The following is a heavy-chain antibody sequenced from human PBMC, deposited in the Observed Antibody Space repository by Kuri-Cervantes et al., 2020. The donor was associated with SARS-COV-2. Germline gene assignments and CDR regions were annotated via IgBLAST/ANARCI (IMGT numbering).Heavy chain of an antibody. D-gene: IGHD3-3*01. Sequence: SETLSLTCAVYGGSFSGYYWSWIRQPPGKGLEWIGEINHSGSTNYNPSLKGRVTISVDTSKNQFSLKLSSVTAADTAVYYCARGPLWSGYYMWGQGTLVTVSS. CDR1: GGSFSGYY. V-gene: IGHV4-34*01. CDR3: ARGPLWSGYYM. CDR2: INHSGST. J-gene: IGHJ4*02.